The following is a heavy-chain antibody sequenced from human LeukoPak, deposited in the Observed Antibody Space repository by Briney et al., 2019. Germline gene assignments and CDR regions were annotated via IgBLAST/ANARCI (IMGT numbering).Heavy chain of an antibody. CDR3: ARVIRQQLGIDY. Sequence: PSETLSLTCTVSGYSISSGYYWGWIRPPPGKGLEWNGSIYHSGSTYYNPSLKSRVTISVDTSKNQFSLKLSSVTAADTAVYYCARVIRQQLGIDYWGQGTLVTVSS. CDR1: GYSISSGYY. D-gene: IGHD6-13*01. J-gene: IGHJ4*02. CDR2: IYHSGST. V-gene: IGHV4-38-2*02.